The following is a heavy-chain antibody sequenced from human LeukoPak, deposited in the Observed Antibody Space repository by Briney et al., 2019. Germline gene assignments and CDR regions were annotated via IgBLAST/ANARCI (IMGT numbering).Heavy chain of an antibody. CDR1: GGSISSSSYY. D-gene: IGHD1-1*01. CDR3: ARGSQNGPRLAR. V-gene: IGHV4-39*07. Sequence: SETLSLTCTVSGGSISSSSYYWGWIRQPPGKGLEWIGSIYYSGSTYYNPSLKSRVTISADTSKNQFSLKLTSVTAADTAMYYCARGSQNGPRLARWGPGTLVTVSS. J-gene: IGHJ5*02. CDR2: IYYSGST.